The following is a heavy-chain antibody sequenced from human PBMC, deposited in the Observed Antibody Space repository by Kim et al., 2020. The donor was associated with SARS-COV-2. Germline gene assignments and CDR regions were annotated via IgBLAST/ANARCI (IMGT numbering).Heavy chain of an antibody. Sequence: SETLSLTCTVSGYSISSGYYWGWIRQPPGKGLEWIGSIYHSGSTYYNPSLKSRVTISVDTSKNQFSLKLSSVTAADTAVYYCAKSIAAAGRGYYGMDVWGQGTTVTVSS. CDR1: GYSISSGYY. CDR3: AKSIAAAGRGYYGMDV. CDR2: IYHSGST. V-gene: IGHV4-38-2*02. D-gene: IGHD6-13*01. J-gene: IGHJ6*02.